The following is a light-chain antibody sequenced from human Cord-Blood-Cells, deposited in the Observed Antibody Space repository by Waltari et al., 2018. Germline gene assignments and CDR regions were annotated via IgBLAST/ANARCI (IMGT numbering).Light chain of an antibody. CDR1: SGHRSYA. V-gene: IGLV4-69*01. CDR3: QTWGTGIRV. Sequence: QLVLTQSPSASASLGASVTLTCTLSSGHRSYAIAWHQQQPEKGPRYLMTLNSDGSHSKGDGIPDRFSGSSSGAERYLTISSLQSEDEADYYCQTWGTGIRVFGGGTKLTVL. J-gene: IGLJ3*02. CDR2: LNSDGSH.